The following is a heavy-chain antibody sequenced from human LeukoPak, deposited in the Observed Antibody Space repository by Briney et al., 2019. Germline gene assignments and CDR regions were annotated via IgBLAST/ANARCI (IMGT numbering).Heavy chain of an antibody. CDR2: IGSSGATI. V-gene: IGHV3-11*01. CDR1: GFTFSDNY. Sequence: GGSLRLSCAASGFTFSDNYMSWIRQAPGKGLEWVSYIGSSGATIYYADSMKGRFTISRDNAKNSLYLQMNSVRAEDTAVYYCVRVQVGHLDYWGQGTLVTVSS. CDR3: VRVQVGHLDY. D-gene: IGHD3-16*01. J-gene: IGHJ4*02.